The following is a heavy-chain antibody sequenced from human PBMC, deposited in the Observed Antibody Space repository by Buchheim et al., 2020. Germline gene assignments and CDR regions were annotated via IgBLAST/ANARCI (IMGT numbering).Heavy chain of an antibody. V-gene: IGHV3-30*18. CDR1: GFIFSNYA. CDR3: AKANYRYMDYFYGMDV. CDR2: ISYDGSNK. Sequence: QVQLVESGGGVVQPGRSLRLSCAASGFIFSNYAMHWVRQAPGKGLEWVAVISYDGSNKDYADSVKGRFTVSRDDSKNTVFLQMNSLRGEDTAVYYCAKANYRYMDYFYGMDVWGQGTT. J-gene: IGHJ6*02. D-gene: IGHD3-10*01.